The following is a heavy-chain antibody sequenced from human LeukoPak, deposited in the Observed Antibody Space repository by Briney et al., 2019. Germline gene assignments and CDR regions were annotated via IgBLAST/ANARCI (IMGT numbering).Heavy chain of an antibody. CDR1: GHTFTSYG. CDR3: ARVRFPYSPWGY. Sequence: ASVKVSCKASGHTFTSYGISWVRQAPGQGLEWMGWISAYNGNTNYAQKLQGRVTMTTDTSTSTAYMELRSLRSDDTAVYYCARVRFPYSPWGYWGQGTLVTVSS. V-gene: IGHV1-18*01. J-gene: IGHJ4*02. D-gene: IGHD6-13*01. CDR2: ISAYNGNT.